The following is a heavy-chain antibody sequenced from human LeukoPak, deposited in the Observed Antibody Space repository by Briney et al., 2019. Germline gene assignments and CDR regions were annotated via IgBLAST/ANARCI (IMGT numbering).Heavy chain of an antibody. CDR1: GYTFTGYY. V-gene: IGHV1-2*02. D-gene: IGHD1-7*01. Sequence: ASVKVSCKASGYTFTGYYMHWVRQAPGQGLEGMGWINPNSGGANYAQKFQGRVTVTRATSTTTVYMELSSLRSDDTAVHYCAREGELLAGFDIWGQGTMVTVSS. CDR2: INPNSGGA. CDR3: AREGELLAGFDI. J-gene: IGHJ3*02.